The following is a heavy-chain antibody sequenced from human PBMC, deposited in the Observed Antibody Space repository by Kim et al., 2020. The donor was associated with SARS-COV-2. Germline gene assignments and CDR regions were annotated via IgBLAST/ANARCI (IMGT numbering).Heavy chain of an antibody. CDR1: GYTFTSYA. CDR3: ARNFIYSYDVWGGYHHTPEFADD. D-gene: IGHD3-16*02. V-gene: IGHV1-3*01. CDR2: INADNGNT. Sequence: ASVKVSCKASGYTFTSYAMNWVRQAPGQGLEWMGWINADNGNTKYSQKLQGRVTITRDTSASTAYMELRSLRSDDTAVYYCARNFIYSYDVWGGYHHTPEFADDWGQGTMVTVSS. J-gene: IGHJ4*02.